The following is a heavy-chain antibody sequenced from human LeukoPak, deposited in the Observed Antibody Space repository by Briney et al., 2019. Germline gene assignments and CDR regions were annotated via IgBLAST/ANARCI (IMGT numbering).Heavy chain of an antibody. V-gene: IGHV5-51*01. CDR1: GYSFTSYW. D-gene: IGHD5-18*01. CDR3: ARHGRYSYGYGAFDI. Sequence: GESLKISCKGSGYSFTSYWIGWVRQMPGKGLEWMGIIYPGDSDTRYSPSFQGQVTISADKSISTAYLQWSSLQASDTAMYYCARHGRYSYGYGAFDIWGQGTMVTVSS. J-gene: IGHJ3*02. CDR2: IYPGDSDT.